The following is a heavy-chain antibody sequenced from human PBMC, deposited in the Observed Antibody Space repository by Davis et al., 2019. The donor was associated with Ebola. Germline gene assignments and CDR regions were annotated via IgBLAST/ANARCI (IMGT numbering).Heavy chain of an antibody. V-gene: IGHV4-59*12. J-gene: IGHJ4*02. CDR1: GGSISSYY. Sequence: SETLSLTCTVSGGSISSYYWSWIRQPPGKGLEWIGYIYYSGSTNYNPSLKSRVTLSVDTSKNQFSLKLSSVTAADTAVYYCARGTVTIFGLDYWGQGTLVAVSS. D-gene: IGHD3-3*01. CDR3: ARGTVTIFGLDY. CDR2: IYYSGST.